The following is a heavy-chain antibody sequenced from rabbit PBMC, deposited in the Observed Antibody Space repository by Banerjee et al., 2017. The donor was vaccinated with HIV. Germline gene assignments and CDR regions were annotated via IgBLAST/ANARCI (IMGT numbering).Heavy chain of an antibody. Sequence: EESGGDLVQPEGSLTLTCTASGFSFSSSYWICWVRQAPGKGLEWIGCIYTGDGNTYYATWAKGRFTISKTSSTTVTLQMTSLTAADTATYFCARDIAYAGSGYYAGLDLWGQGTLVTVS. CDR1: GFSFSSSYW. CDR2: IYTGDGNT. V-gene: IGHV1S45*01. J-gene: IGHJ4*01. D-gene: IGHD8-1*01. CDR3: ARDIAYAGSGYYAGLDL.